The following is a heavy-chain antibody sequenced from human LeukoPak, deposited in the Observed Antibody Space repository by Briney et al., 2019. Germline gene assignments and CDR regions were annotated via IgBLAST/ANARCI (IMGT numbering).Heavy chain of an antibody. CDR2: INPNSGGT. Sequence: ASVKVSCKASGYTFTGYYMHWVRQAPGQGLEWMGWINPNSGGTNYAQKFQGRVTMTRDTSISTAYMELSRLRSDDTAVYYCARERRTGIAVAGGSFDYWGQGTLVTVSS. D-gene: IGHD6-19*01. J-gene: IGHJ4*02. CDR1: GYTFTGYY. CDR3: ARERRTGIAVAGGSFDY. V-gene: IGHV1-2*02.